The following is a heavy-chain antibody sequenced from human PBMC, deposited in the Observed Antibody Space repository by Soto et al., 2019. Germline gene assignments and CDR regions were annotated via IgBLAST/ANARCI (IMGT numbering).Heavy chain of an antibody. D-gene: IGHD3-3*01. V-gene: IGHV4-59*01. CDR1: GGSIRSYY. CDR3: ARVGFWSGSDYYGMDV. Sequence: SETLSLTCTVSGGSIRSYYWSWIRQPPGKGLEWIGYIYYSGNTNYNPSLKSRVTISVDTSKNQFSLKLSSVTAADTAVYYCARVGFWSGSDYYGMDVWGQGTTVTVSS. CDR2: IYYSGNT. J-gene: IGHJ6*02.